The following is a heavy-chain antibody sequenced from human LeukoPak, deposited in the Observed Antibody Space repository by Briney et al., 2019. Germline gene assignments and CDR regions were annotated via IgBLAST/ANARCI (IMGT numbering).Heavy chain of an antibody. J-gene: IGHJ4*02. Sequence: PGGSLRLSCAASGFTVSSNYMSWVRQAPGKGLEWVSVIYSGGSKYYADSVKGRFTISRDNSKNTLYLQMNSLRAEDTAVYYCARSKNHYYDSSGYYFNLIPPFDYWGQGTLVTVSS. CDR2: IYSGGSK. V-gene: IGHV3-53*01. D-gene: IGHD3-22*01. CDR3: ARSKNHYYDSSGYYFNLIPPFDY. CDR1: GFTVSSNY.